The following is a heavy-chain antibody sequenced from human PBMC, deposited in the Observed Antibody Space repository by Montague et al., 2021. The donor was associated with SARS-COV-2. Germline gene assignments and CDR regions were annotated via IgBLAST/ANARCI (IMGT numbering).Heavy chain of an antibody. D-gene: IGHD6-13*01. CDR3: ARAGYSSSWPLRLYWYFDL. CDR2: IGTAGDT. J-gene: IGHJ2*01. Sequence: SLRLSCAASGFTFSSYDMHWVRQAIGKGLEWVSAIGTAGDTYYPGSVKGRFTISRENAKNSLYLQMNSLRAGDTAVYYCARAGYSSSWPLRLYWYFDLWGRGTLVTVSS. V-gene: IGHV3-13*04. CDR1: GFTFSSYD.